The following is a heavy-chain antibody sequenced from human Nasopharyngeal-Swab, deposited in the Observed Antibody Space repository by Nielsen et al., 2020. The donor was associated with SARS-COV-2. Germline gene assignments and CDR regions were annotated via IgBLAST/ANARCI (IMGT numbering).Heavy chain of an antibody. CDR2: IDWDDDK. V-gene: IGHV2-70*01. D-gene: IGHD2/OR15-2a*01. CDR3: ARMLSGDNWFDP. Sequence: WIRQAPGKALEWLALIDWDDDKYYSTSLKTRLTISKDTSKNQVVLTMTNMDPVDTATYYCARMLSGDNWFDPWGQGTLVTVSS. J-gene: IGHJ5*02.